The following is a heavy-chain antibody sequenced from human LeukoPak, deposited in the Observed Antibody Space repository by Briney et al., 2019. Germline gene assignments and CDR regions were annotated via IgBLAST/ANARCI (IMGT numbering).Heavy chain of an antibody. J-gene: IGHJ4*02. CDR2: IWYDGSNK. CDR1: GFTFSTSG. V-gene: IGHV3-33*01. Sequence: GGSLRLSCAASGFTFSTSGMHWVRQAPGKGLEWVADIWYDGSNKHYAESVKGRFSISRDNSKSTLYLQMNSLRAEDTAVYYCARARGVSTGYRPIDYWGQGTLVTVSS. CDR3: ARARGVSTGYRPIDY. D-gene: IGHD3-22*01.